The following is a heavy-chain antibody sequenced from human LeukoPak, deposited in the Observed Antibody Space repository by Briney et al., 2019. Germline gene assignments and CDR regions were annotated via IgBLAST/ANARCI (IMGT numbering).Heavy chain of an antibody. CDR2: IKQDGSEK. V-gene: IGHV3-7*01. Sequence: GGSLRLSCAASGFTFSSYWMSWVRQAPGKGLEWVANIKQDGSEKYYVDSVKGRFTISRDNAKSSLYLQMNSLRAEDTAVYYCARASKYYDILTGYYERDGYFDYWGQGTLVTVSS. J-gene: IGHJ4*02. CDR3: ARASKYYDILTGYYERDGYFDY. CDR1: GFTFSSYW. D-gene: IGHD3-9*01.